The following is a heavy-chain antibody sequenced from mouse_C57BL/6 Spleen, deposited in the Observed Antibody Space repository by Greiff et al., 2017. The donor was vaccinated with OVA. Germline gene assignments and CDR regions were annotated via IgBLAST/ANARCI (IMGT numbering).Heavy chain of an antibody. CDR2: IYPGGGYT. V-gene: IGHV1-63*01. CDR3: ARQGYYGVAGYFDY. CDR1: GYTFTNYW. J-gene: IGHJ2*01. Sequence: LVESGAELVRPGTSVKMSCKASGYTFTNYWIGWAKQRPGHGLEWIGDIYPGGGYTNYNEKFKGKATLTADKSSSAAYMQFSSLTSEDSAIYYCARQGYYGVAGYFDYWGQGTTLTVSS. D-gene: IGHD1-1*01.